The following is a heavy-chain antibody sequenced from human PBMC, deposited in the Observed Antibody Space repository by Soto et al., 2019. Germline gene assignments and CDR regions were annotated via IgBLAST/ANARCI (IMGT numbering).Heavy chain of an antibody. V-gene: IGHV4-4*02. CDR2: IYHSGST. Sequence: SETLSLTCAVSSGSTSSSNWWSWVRQPPGKGLDWIGEIYHSGSTNYNPSLKSRVTISVDKSKNQFSLKLSSVTAADTVVYYCASDRGGYGSDAFDIWGQATMVTVS. CDR1: SGSTSSSNW. D-gene: IGHD5-12*01. CDR3: ASDRGGYGSDAFDI. J-gene: IGHJ3*02.